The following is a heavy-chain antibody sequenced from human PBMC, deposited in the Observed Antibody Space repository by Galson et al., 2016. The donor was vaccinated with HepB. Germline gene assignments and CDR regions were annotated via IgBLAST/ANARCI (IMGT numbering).Heavy chain of an antibody. V-gene: IGHV4-59*01. CDR3: ARGRRYYFEN. Sequence: SETLSLTCTVSGGSISSYYWSWIRQPPGKGLEWLGFIFFSGNTNYNPSLKSRVTISVDTSKNQFSLNPTSVTAADTAIYYCARGRRYYFENWGQGSLVTVSS. J-gene: IGHJ4*02. CDR2: IFFSGNT. CDR1: GGSISSYY.